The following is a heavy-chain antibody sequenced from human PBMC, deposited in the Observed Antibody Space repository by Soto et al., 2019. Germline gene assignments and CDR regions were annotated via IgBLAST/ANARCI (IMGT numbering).Heavy chain of an antibody. J-gene: IGHJ4*02. Sequence: LSLTCTVAGGSISSYYWSLIRQPPGKGLEWIGYIYYSGSTNYNPSLKSRVTISVDTSKNQFSLKLSSVTAADTAVYYCARAERWLQLSLAYWGQGTLVTVSS. CDR1: GGSISSYY. CDR2: IYYSGST. D-gene: IGHD5-12*01. CDR3: ARAERWLQLSLAY. V-gene: IGHV4-59*01.